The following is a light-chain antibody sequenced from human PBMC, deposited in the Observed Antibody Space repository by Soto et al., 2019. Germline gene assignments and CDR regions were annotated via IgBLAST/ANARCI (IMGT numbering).Light chain of an antibody. J-gene: IGLJ2*01. CDR2: DVT. CDR1: SNNVGGYNY. V-gene: IGLV2-11*01. CDR3: CSYAGTYTWI. Sequence: TQPRSVSGSPGQSVTISCTGASNNVGGYNYVSWYQHHPGKVPQLIIYDVTKRPSGVPDRFSGSKSGNTASLTISGLQVEDEADYYCCSYAGTYTWIFGGGTKVTVL.